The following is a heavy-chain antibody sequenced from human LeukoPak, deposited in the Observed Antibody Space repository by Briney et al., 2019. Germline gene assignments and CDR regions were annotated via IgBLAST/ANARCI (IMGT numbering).Heavy chain of an antibody. J-gene: IGHJ6*03. Sequence: GASVKVSCKASGYTFTSYGISWVRQAPGQGLEWMGWISAYNGNTNYAQKLQGRVTMTTDTSTSTAYMELRSPRSDDTAVYYCARGGSAYSSSWYQIPNYYYYYYMDVWGKGTTVTVSS. CDR3: ARGGSAYSSSWYQIPNYYYYYYMDV. CDR2: ISAYNGNT. CDR1: GYTFTSYG. V-gene: IGHV1-18*01. D-gene: IGHD6-13*01.